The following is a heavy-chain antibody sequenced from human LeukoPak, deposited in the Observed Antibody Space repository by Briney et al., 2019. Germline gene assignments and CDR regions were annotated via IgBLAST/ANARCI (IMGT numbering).Heavy chain of an antibody. D-gene: IGHD3-10*02. Sequence: PSETLSLTCTVSGGSISSYYWSWIRQPPGKGLEWIGYIYYSGSTNYNPSLKSRVTISVDTPKNQFSLKVNSVIAADTAVYYCARGDVDPYVFDIWGQGTMVTVSA. J-gene: IGHJ3*02. CDR2: IYYSGST. V-gene: IGHV4-59*12. CDR3: ARGDVDPYVFDI. CDR1: GGSISSYY.